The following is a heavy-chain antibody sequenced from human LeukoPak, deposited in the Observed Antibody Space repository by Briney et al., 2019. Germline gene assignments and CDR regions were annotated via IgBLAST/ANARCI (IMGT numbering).Heavy chain of an antibody. J-gene: IGHJ4*02. Sequence: SETLSLTCAVYGGSFSGYYWSWIRQPPGKGLEWIGEINHSGSTNYNPSLKSRVTISVDTSKNQFSLKLSSVTAADTAVYYCASHPGYSSSWYDYWGQGTLVTVSS. CDR2: INHSGST. CDR3: ASHPGYSSSWYDY. D-gene: IGHD6-13*01. V-gene: IGHV4-34*01. CDR1: GGSFSGYY.